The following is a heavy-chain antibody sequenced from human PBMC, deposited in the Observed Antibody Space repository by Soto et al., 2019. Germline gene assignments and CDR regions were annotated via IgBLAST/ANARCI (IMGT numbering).Heavy chain of an antibody. Sequence: GASVKVSCKASGYTFTSYDINWVRQATGQGLEWMGWMNPNSGNTGYAQKFQGRVTMTRNTSISTAYMELSSLRSEDTAVYYCAGLKAIEYYDILTGSTHWFDPWGQGTLVTVSS. CDR2: MNPNSGNT. CDR3: AGLKAIEYYDILTGSTHWFDP. J-gene: IGHJ5*02. V-gene: IGHV1-8*01. D-gene: IGHD3-9*01. CDR1: GYTFTSYD.